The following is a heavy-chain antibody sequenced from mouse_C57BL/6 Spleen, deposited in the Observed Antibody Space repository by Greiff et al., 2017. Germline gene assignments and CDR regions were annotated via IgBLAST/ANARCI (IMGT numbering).Heavy chain of an antibody. D-gene: IGHD1-1*01. CDR2: LYPGDGDT. CDR1: GYAFSSSW. CDR3: ARTHYYGSSYEIFDY. J-gene: IGHJ2*01. V-gene: IGHV1-82*01. Sequence: VQLQQSGPELVKPGASVKISCKASGYAFSSSWMNWVKQRPGKGLEWIGRLYPGDGDTNYNGKFKGKATLTADKSSSTAYMQLSSLTSEDSAVYFGARTHYYGSSYEIFDYWGQGTTLTVSS.